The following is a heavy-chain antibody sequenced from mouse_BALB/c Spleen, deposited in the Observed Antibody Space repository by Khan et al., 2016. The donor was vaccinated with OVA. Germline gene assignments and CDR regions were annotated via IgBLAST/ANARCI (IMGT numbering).Heavy chain of an antibody. V-gene: IGHV5-9*02. CDR3: TRPTYDANPWFTY. D-gene: IGHD2-10*01. CDR1: GFAFNSYD. Sequence: EVQLVESGGGLVKPGGSLKLSCEVSGFAFNSYDMSWVRQTPGKRLEWVATISSAGSYTYYPDSVKGRFTISRDTARNTFYLQMSSLRSEDTALFYCTRPTYDANPWFTYWGQGTMVTVSA. CDR2: ISSAGSYT. J-gene: IGHJ3*01.